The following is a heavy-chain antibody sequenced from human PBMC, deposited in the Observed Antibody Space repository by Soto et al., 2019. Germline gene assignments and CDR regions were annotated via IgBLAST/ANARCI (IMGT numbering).Heavy chain of an antibody. Sequence: QVQLVESGGGVGQPGRSLRLSCAASGFTFSSSAMHWVRQAPGKVLELMTFISFDGSNEYYAVSVKGRFTIARDNSKNALYLQMNSLRVEDTTVYYCARDVIGARGYWGQGTLVTVSS. J-gene: IGHJ4*02. CDR1: GFTFSSSA. CDR3: ARDVIGARGY. V-gene: IGHV3-30-3*01. CDR2: ISFDGSNE. D-gene: IGHD6-6*01.